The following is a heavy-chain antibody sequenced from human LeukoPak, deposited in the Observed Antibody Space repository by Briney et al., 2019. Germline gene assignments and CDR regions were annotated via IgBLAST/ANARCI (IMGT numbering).Heavy chain of an antibody. CDR3: ARLIITGTARGVFDY. V-gene: IGHV4-39*01. J-gene: IGHJ4*02. D-gene: IGHD1-20*01. CDR2: IDYSGST. CDR1: GGSISTSHY. Sequence: SETLSLTCTVFGGSISTSHYWGWIRQPPGKGLDWIGSIDYSGSTYYNPSLKSRVTISVDTSKNQFSLKLSSVTAADTAVYYCARLIITGTARGVFDYWGQGTLVTVSS.